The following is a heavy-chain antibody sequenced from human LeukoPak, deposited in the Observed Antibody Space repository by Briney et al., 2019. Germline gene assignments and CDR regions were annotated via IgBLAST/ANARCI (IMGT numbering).Heavy chain of an antibody. CDR2: IYTSGST. Sequence: SETLSLTCTVFGGSISSGSYYWSWIRQPAGKGLEWIGRIYTSGSTNYNPSLKSRVTISVDTSKNQFSLKLSSVTAADTAVYYCARVRLGYCSSTNCYDAFDIWGQGTMVTVSS. J-gene: IGHJ3*02. D-gene: IGHD2-2*01. CDR1: GGSISSGSYY. CDR3: ARVRLGYCSSTNCYDAFDI. V-gene: IGHV4-61*02.